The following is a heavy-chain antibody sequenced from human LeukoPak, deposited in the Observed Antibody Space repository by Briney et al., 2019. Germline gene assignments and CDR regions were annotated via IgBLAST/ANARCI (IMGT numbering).Heavy chain of an antibody. D-gene: IGHD1-26*01. CDR3: ARGVEGDISNYDY. V-gene: IGHV4-4*02. J-gene: IGHJ4*02. Sequence: PSETLSLTCAVSGESISSSNWWSWVRQPPGKGLEWIGEIYHSGTTNYNPSLKSRVTMSVDTSKNQFSLKLDSVTAADTAVYYCARGVEGDISNYDYWGQGTLVTVSS. CDR1: GESISSSNW. CDR2: IYHSGTT.